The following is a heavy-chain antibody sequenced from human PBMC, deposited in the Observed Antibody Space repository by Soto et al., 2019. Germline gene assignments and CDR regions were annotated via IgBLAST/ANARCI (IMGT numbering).Heavy chain of an antibody. CDR1: GFTFNNAW. V-gene: IGHV3-15*07. D-gene: IGHD1-1*01. Sequence: GGSLILSCAASGFTFNNAWMNWVRQAPGKGLEWVGRIKSKADGETRDYAEPVKGRFTISRDDSKNTLYLQMNSLKPEDTAVYYCKLDIDYWGLGTLVTVSS. J-gene: IGHJ4*02. CDR3: KLDIDY. CDR2: IKSKADGETR.